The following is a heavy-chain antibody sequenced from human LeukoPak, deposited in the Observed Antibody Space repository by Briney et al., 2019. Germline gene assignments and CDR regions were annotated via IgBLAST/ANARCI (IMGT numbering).Heavy chain of an antibody. Sequence: GGSLRLSCAASGFTFSSYSMNWVRQAPGKGLEWVSSISSSSSYIYYADSVKGRFTISRDNAKNSLYLQMNRLRAEDTAVYYCARDSSGYIDYWGPGNLVTVSS. J-gene: IGHJ4*02. D-gene: IGHD3-22*01. CDR1: GFTFSSYS. V-gene: IGHV3-21*01. CDR3: ARDSSGYIDY. CDR2: ISSSSSYI.